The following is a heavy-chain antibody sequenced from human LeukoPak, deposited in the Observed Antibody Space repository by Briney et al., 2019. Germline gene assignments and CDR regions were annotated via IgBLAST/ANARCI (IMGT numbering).Heavy chain of an antibody. CDR1: GFTFGDYA. CDR3: TRDYGDYKGDY. D-gene: IGHD4-17*01. Sequence: PGGSLRLSCTGSGFTFGDYAVIWVRQAPGRGLEWVGFISSKAYGGTTEYAASVKGRFTISRDDSKSIAYLQMDSLKTEDTAVYYCTRDYGDYKGDYWGQGTLVTVSS. CDR2: ISSKAYGGTT. J-gene: IGHJ4*02. V-gene: IGHV3-49*04.